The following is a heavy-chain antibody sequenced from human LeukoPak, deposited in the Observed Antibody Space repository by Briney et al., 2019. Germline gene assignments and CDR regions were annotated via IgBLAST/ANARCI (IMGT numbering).Heavy chain of an antibody. Sequence: GSLRLSCAASGFTFSNYGLTWVRQAPGKGLEGVSYISSGGDYLYYADSVEGRFTISRDNAKNSLYLEANSLRAEDTAIYYCARERVTISALGGFDIWGQGTMVTVSS. V-gene: IGHV3-21*04. CDR3: ARERVTISALGGFDI. CDR2: ISSGGDYL. J-gene: IGHJ3*02. D-gene: IGHD3/OR15-3a*01. CDR1: GFTFSNYG.